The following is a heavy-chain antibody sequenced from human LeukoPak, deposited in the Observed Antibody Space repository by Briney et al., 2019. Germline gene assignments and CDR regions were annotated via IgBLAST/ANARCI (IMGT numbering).Heavy chain of an antibody. Sequence: SETLSLTCTVSGGSISSSSYYWGWIRQPPGKGLEWIGNIYYSGRTYYNPSLKSRVTISLDTSKNQFSLRLSSVTAADTAVYHCAADSSSYDAFDIWGQGTMVTVSS. CDR2: IYYSGRT. V-gene: IGHV4-39*07. CDR1: GGSISSSSYY. D-gene: IGHD6-6*01. CDR3: AADSSSYDAFDI. J-gene: IGHJ3*02.